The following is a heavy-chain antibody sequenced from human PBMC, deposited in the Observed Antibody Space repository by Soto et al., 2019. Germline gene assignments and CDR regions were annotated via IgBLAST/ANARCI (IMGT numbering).Heavy chain of an antibody. V-gene: IGHV4-59*01. CDR1: GGSISSYY. D-gene: IGHD3-9*01. CDR2: IYYSGST. Sequence: SETLSLTCTVSGGSISSYYWSWIRQPPGKGLEWIGYIYYSGSTNYNPSLKSRVTISVDTSKNQFSLKLSSVTAADTAVYYCARGLRYFDWLLLRGDYYYMDVWAKGPRSPSP. J-gene: IGHJ6*03. CDR3: ARGLRYFDWLLLRGDYYYMDV.